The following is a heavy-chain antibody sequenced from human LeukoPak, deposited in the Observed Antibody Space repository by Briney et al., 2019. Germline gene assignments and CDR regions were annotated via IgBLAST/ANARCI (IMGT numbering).Heavy chain of an antibody. D-gene: IGHD3-22*01. Sequence: GASVKVSCKASGGTFSSYAISWVRQAPGQGLEWMGGIIPIFGTANYAQKLQGRVTMTTDTSTSTAYMELRSLRSDDTAVYYCARDENYYDSSGLFDYWGQGTLVTVSS. CDR1: GGTFSSYA. CDR3: ARDENYYDSSGLFDY. V-gene: IGHV1-69*05. J-gene: IGHJ4*02. CDR2: IIPIFGTA.